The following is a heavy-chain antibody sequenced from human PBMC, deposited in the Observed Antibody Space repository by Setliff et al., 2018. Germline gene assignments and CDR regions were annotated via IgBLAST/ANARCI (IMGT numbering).Heavy chain of an antibody. D-gene: IGHD5-12*01. CDR3: ARGGTFRYFDY. CDR2: VYYSGIA. Sequence: ETLSLTCTVSGGSISTYYWSWIRQPPGKGLEWIGYVYYSGIANYSPSLKSRLTISVDTSKNQFSLKLRSVTAADTAVYYCARGGTFRYFDYWGQGTPVT. V-gene: IGHV4-59*01. J-gene: IGHJ4*02. CDR1: GGSISTYY.